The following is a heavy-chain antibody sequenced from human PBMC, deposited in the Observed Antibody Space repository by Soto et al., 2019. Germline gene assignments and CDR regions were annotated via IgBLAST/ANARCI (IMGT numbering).Heavy chain of an antibody. J-gene: IGHJ4*02. D-gene: IGHD2-15*01. CDR2: LSWDRSTV. Sequence: PGGSLRLSCVASGSSSDPFTMHWVRELPGKGLEWVAGLSWDRSTVAYADSVQGRFTSSRDHAKNSVDLLMDSLRPDDTALYFCAVSSPDIVVFPSSIYFTSWGPGTQVTVSS. V-gene: IGHV3-9*02. CDR3: AVSSPDIVVFPSSIYFTS. CDR1: GSSSDPFT.